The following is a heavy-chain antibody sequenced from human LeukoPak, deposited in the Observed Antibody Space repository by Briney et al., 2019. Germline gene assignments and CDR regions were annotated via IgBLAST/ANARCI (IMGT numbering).Heavy chain of an antibody. J-gene: IGHJ4*02. Sequence: GGSLRLSCAASGFTFSSYAMSWVRQAPGKGLEWVSAISGSGGSTYYADSVKGRFTISRDNSKNTLYLQMNSLRAEDTAVYYCARDYYDSSGYYGYWGQGTLVTVSS. V-gene: IGHV3-23*01. CDR2: ISGSGGST. CDR1: GFTFSSYA. D-gene: IGHD3-22*01. CDR3: ARDYYDSSGYYGY.